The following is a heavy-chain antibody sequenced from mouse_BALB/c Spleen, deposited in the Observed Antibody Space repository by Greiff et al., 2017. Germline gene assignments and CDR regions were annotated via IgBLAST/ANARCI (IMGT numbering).Heavy chain of an antibody. Sequence: VQLQQSGAELVRPGTSVKVSCKASGYAFTNYLIEWVKQRPGQGLEWIGVINPGSGGTNYNEKFKGKATLTADKSSSTAYMQLSSLTSDDSAVYFCAREAIYYYGSSYGNYAMDYWGQGTSVTVSS. J-gene: IGHJ4*01. CDR2: INPGSGGT. V-gene: IGHV1-54*03. CDR3: AREAIYYYGSSYGNYAMDY. CDR1: GYAFTNYL. D-gene: IGHD1-1*01.